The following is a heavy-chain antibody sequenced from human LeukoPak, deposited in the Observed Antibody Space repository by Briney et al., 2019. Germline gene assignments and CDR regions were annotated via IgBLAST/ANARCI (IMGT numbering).Heavy chain of an antibody. J-gene: IGHJ4*02. D-gene: IGHD3-22*01. Sequence: ASVKVSCKASGYTFTSYYMHWVRQAPGQGLEWMGIINPSGGSTSYAQKFQGRVTMTRDTSISTAYMELSRLRSDDTAVYYCARLRYYSDSNANNRFDYWGQGTLVTVSS. CDR2: INPSGGST. CDR1: GYTFTSYY. CDR3: ARLRYYSDSNANNRFDY. V-gene: IGHV1-46*01.